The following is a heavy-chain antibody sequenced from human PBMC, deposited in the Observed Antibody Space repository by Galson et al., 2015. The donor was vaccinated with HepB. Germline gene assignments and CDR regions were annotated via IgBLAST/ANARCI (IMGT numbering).Heavy chain of an antibody. V-gene: IGHV3-33*01. CDR2: IWYDGSNK. CDR1: GFTFSSYG. D-gene: IGHD5-18*01. Sequence: SLRLSCAASGFTFSSYGMHWVRQAPGKGLEWVAVIWYDGSNKYYADSVKGRFTISRDNSKNSLYLQMNSLRAEDTAVYYCARGGQRWCPSFDYWGQGTLVTVSS. J-gene: IGHJ4*02. CDR3: ARGGQRWCPSFDY.